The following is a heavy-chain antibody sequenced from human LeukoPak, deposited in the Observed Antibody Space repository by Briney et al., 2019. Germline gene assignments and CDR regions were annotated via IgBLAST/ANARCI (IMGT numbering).Heavy chain of an antibody. CDR1: GYTFTSYD. Sequence: ASVKVSCKASGYTFTSYDINWMRQATGQGLEWMGWMNPNSGNTGYAQKFQGRVTMTRNTSISTAYMELSSLRSEDTAVYYCARGDDDILTEYAFDIWGQGTMVTVSS. V-gene: IGHV1-8*01. CDR3: ARGDDDILTEYAFDI. D-gene: IGHD3-9*01. J-gene: IGHJ3*02. CDR2: MNPNSGNT.